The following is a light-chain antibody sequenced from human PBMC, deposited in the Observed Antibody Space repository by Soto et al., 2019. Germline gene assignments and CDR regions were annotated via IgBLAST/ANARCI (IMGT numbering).Light chain of an antibody. Sequence: QSVLTQPPSASGTPGQRVTIFCSGSASNIRNNFVSWYQQLPGTAPKLLIYSNTQRPSGVPDRFSGSKTGTSASLAISGLRSEDEADYYCAAWDDSLSGYLFGTGTKVTV. V-gene: IGLV1-47*02. J-gene: IGLJ1*01. CDR2: SNT. CDR1: ASNIRNNF. CDR3: AAWDDSLSGYL.